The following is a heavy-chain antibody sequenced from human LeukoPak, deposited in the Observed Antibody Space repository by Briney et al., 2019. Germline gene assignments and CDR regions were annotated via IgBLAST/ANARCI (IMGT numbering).Heavy chain of an antibody. D-gene: IGHD6-19*01. CDR2: ISGSGGKT. V-gene: IGHV3-23*01. CDR3: ARESTHSIAVAGKYWYFDL. CDR1: GFTFSNYA. Sequence: GGSLRLSCAASGFTFSNYAMNWVRQAPGKGLEWVSVISGSGGKTHYADSVKGRFTISGDNSKNTLYLQMNSLRAEDTAVYYCARESTHSIAVAGKYWYFDLWGRGTLVTVSS. J-gene: IGHJ2*01.